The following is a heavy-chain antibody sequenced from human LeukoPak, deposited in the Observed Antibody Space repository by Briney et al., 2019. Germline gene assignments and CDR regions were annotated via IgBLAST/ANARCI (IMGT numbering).Heavy chain of an antibody. Sequence: SETLSLTCTVSGYSISSGYYCGWIRQPPGKGLEWIGSIYHSGSTYYNPSLKSRVTISVDTSKNQFSLKLSSVTAADTAVYYCAREHDSSGHNHYFDYWGQGTLVTVSS. J-gene: IGHJ4*02. D-gene: IGHD3-22*01. CDR2: IYHSGST. CDR3: AREHDSSGHNHYFDY. CDR1: GYSISSGYY. V-gene: IGHV4-38-2*02.